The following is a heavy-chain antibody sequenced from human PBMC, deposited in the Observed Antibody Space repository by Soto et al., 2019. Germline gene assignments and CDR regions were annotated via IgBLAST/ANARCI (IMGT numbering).Heavy chain of an antibody. V-gene: IGHV3-30*18. CDR1: GFTFSSYA. CDR2: ISYDEINK. J-gene: IGHJ4*02. D-gene: IGHD1-1*01. CDR3: AKSVYNWNDGFFDY. Sequence: QVPLVESGGGVVQPGRSLRLSCAASGFTFSSYAMHWVRQAPGKGLEWVAIISYDEINKYYADSVKGRFTISRDNSKNTLYLQMNSLRAEDTAVYYCAKSVYNWNDGFFDYWGQGTLVTVSS.